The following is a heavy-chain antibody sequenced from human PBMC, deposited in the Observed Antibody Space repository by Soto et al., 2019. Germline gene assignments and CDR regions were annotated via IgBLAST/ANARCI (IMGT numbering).Heavy chain of an antibody. J-gene: IGHJ6*02. CDR1: GGTFSSYA. Sequence: SVKVSCKASGGTFSSYAISWVRQAPGQGLEWMGGIIPIFGTANYAQKFQGRATITADESTSTAYMELSSLRSEDTAVYYCARVNRSMSLGYCAGDCYNYYYYGMDVWGQGTTVTVSS. CDR3: ARVNRSMSLGYCAGDCYNYYYYGMDV. V-gene: IGHV1-69*13. CDR2: IIPIFGTA. D-gene: IGHD2-21*02.